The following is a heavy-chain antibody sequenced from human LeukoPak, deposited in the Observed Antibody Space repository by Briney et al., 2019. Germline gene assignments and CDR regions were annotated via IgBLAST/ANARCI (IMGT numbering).Heavy chain of an antibody. CDR2: IYSGGTA. J-gene: IGHJ4*02. CDR3: ARAEVIAIFDH. Sequence: GGSLRLSCTASGFPVSDNYMNWVRQAPGKGLEWVSIIYSGGTAYYADSVKGRFTISRDNSKNTVYLQMNSLRLGDTAVYYCARAEVIAIFDHWGQGALVAVSS. CDR1: GFPVSDNY. D-gene: IGHD2-21*01. V-gene: IGHV3-66*02.